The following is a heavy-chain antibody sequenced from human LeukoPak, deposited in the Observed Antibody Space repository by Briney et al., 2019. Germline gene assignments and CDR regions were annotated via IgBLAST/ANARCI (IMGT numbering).Heavy chain of an antibody. CDR2: ISGSGGST. CDR3: ARDGEIRSGWYSGYYYYMDV. Sequence: GGSLRLSRAASGFTFSSYGMSWVRQAPGKGLEWVSAISGSGGSTYYADSVKGRFTISRDNSKNTLYLQMNSLRAEDTAVYYCARDGEIRSGWYSGYYYYMDVWGKGTTVTVSS. D-gene: IGHD6-19*01. V-gene: IGHV3-23*01. CDR1: GFTFSSYG. J-gene: IGHJ6*03.